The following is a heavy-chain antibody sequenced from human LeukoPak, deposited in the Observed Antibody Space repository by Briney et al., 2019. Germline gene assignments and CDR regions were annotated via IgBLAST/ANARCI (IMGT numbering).Heavy chain of an antibody. J-gene: IGHJ3*02. Sequence: GGSLRLSCAASGFTFSNYGMHWVRRAPGKALEWVTFIRYDGSKKYYADSVKGRFTISRDNSKNTLYLQMSSLRAEDTAVYYCASAVVHDAFDIWGQGTMVTVSS. V-gene: IGHV3-30*02. D-gene: IGHD2-15*01. CDR2: IRYDGSKK. CDR1: GFTFSNYG. CDR3: ASAVVHDAFDI.